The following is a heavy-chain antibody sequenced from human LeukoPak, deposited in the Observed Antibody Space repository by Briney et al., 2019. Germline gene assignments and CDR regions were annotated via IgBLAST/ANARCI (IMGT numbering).Heavy chain of an antibody. D-gene: IGHD3-22*01. CDR2: IIPIFGTA. Sequence: ASVKVSCKASGGTFSSYAISWVRQAPGQGLEWVGGIIPIFGTANYAQKFQGRVTITADESTSTAYMELSSLRSEDTAVYYCARALDSSGYYTVTTSSFDYWGQGTLVTVSS. J-gene: IGHJ4*02. CDR1: GGTFSSYA. V-gene: IGHV1-69*13. CDR3: ARALDSSGYYTVTTSSFDY.